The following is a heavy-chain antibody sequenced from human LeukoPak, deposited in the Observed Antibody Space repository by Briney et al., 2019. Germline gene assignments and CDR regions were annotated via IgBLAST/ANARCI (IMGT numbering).Heavy chain of an antibody. Sequence: ASVKVSCKASGYTFTSYDINWVRQATGQGLEWMGWMNPNSGNTGCAQKFQGRVTMTRNTSISTAYMELSSLRSEDTAVYYCARGLRHYYDSSGYYPPYFDYWGQGTLVTVSS. CDR1: GYTFTSYD. J-gene: IGHJ4*02. CDR2: MNPNSGNT. CDR3: ARGLRHYYDSSGYYPPYFDY. D-gene: IGHD3-22*01. V-gene: IGHV1-8*01.